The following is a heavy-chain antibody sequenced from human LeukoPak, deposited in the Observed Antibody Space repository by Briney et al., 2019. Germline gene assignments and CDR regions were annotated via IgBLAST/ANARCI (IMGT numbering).Heavy chain of an antibody. CDR2: IWYDGSNK. V-gene: IGHV3-33*01. CDR3: ATYSSLNRREFQY. CDR1: GFTFSSYG. D-gene: IGHD3-22*01. J-gene: IGHJ1*01. Sequence: GGSLRLSCAASGFTFSSYGMHWVRQAPGKGLEWVAVIWYDGSNKYYADSVKGRFTISRDNSKNTLYLQMNSLRAEDTAVYYCATYSSLNRREFQYWGQGTLLTVSS.